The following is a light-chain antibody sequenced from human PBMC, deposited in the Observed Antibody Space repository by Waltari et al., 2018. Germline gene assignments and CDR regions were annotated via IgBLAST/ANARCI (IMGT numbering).Light chain of an antibody. CDR2: EDT. Sequence: YELTQPPSLSVSPGQTARHPCSGHELPRKYAYWFQQKSGQAPRLVMYEDTKRPSGIPERFSGSSSGTVATLTITGAQVDDEADYYCYSSDSTGLRVFGGGTTVVVL. CDR1: ELPRKY. J-gene: IGLJ1*01. V-gene: IGLV3-10*01. CDR3: YSSDSTGLRV.